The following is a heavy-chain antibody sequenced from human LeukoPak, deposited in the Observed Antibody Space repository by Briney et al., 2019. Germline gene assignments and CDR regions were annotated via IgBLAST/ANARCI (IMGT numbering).Heavy chain of an antibody. D-gene: IGHD2-21*01. CDR2: IYYSGST. V-gene: IGHV4-59*01. CDR3: ARGEIVVGSYYYYGMDV. J-gene: IGHJ6*02. CDR1: GGSISSYY. Sequence: PSETLSLTCTVSGGSISSYYWSWIRQPAGKGLEWIGYIYYSGSTNYNPSLKSRVTISVDTSKNQFSLKLSSVTAADTAVYYCARGEIVVGSYYYYGMDVWGQGTTVTVSS.